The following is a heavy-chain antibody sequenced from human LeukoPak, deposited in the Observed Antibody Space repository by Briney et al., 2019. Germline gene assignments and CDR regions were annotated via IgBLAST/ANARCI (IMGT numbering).Heavy chain of an antibody. Sequence: KPSETLSLTCTVSGGSISSTTYYWAWIRQPPGKGLEWIGSIYYSGSTYYNPSLKSRVTISVDTSKNQFSLKLSSVTAADTAVYYCARDRRGSYYGVGDYWGQGTLVTVSS. CDR3: ARDRRGSYYGVGDY. J-gene: IGHJ4*02. CDR2: IYYSGST. D-gene: IGHD1-26*01. V-gene: IGHV4-39*07. CDR1: GGSISSTTYY.